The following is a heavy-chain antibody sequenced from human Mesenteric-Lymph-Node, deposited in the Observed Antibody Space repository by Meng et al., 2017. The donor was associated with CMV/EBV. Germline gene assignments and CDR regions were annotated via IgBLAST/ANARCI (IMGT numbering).Heavy chain of an antibody. CDR1: GFTVSSNY. V-gene: IGHV3-53*01. J-gene: IGHJ3*02. CDR3: AVGTDAFDI. Sequence: GESLKISCAASGFTVSSNYMSWVRQAPGKGLEWVSVIYSGGSTYYADSVKGRFTISRDNAKNSLYLQMNSLRAEDTAVYYCAVGTDAFDIWGQGTMVTVSS. D-gene: IGHD1-1*01. CDR2: IYSGGST.